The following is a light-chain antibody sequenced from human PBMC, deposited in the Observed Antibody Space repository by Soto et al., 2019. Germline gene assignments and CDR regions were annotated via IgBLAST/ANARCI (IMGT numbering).Light chain of an antibody. CDR1: GSDVGGYIF. CDR2: EVT. Sequence: QSALTQPASVSGSPGQSITISCTGPGSDVGGYIFVSWFQHHPGKAPKLIIYEVTNRPSGVSNRFSGSKSGSTASLTISGLQAEDEADYYCSSHSTSSTLDMLFGGGTKLTVL. CDR3: SSHSTSSTLDML. J-gene: IGLJ2*01. V-gene: IGLV2-14*01.